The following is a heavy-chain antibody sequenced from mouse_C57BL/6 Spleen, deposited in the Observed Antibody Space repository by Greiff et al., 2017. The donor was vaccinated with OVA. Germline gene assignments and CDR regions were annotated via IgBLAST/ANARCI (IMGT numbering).Heavy chain of an antibody. D-gene: IGHD2-3*01. CDR1: GYAFSSYW. Sequence: QVQLQQSGAELVKPGASVKISCKASGYAFSSYWMNWVKQRPGKGLEWIGQIYPGDGDTNYNGKFKGKATLTADKSSSTAYMQLSSLTSEDSAVYFCARSDDGYYEYFDVWGTGTTVTVSS. J-gene: IGHJ1*03. CDR3: ARSDDGYYEYFDV. V-gene: IGHV1-80*01. CDR2: IYPGDGDT.